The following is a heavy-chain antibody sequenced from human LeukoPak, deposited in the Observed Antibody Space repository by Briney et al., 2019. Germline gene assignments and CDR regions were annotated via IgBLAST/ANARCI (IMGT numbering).Heavy chain of an antibody. Sequence: PGGSLRLSCAASGFTFSSYSMNWVRQAPGKGLEWVSSISSSSSYIYYADSVKGRFTISRDNAKNSLYLQMNSLRAEDTAVYYCASTKKGGFLEWLLSPDYWGQGTLVTVSS. CDR2: ISSSSSYI. CDR1: GFTFSSYS. D-gene: IGHD3-3*01. J-gene: IGHJ4*02. V-gene: IGHV3-21*01. CDR3: ASTKKGGFLEWLLSPDY.